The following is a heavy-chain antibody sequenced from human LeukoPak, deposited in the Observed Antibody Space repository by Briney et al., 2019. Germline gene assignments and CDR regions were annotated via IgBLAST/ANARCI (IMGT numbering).Heavy chain of an antibody. J-gene: IGHJ4*02. CDR2: IYSGGTT. V-gene: IGHV3-53*01. CDR1: GFTVSSNY. CDR3: AKDAQRGFDYSNSLEY. Sequence: GGSLRLSCAASGFTVSSNYMSWVRQAPGKGLEWVSVIYSGGTTYYADSVKGRFTISRDNFKRTVSPEMNSLRAEDTAVYYCAKDAQRGFDYSNSLEYWGQGSLVIVSS. D-gene: IGHD4-11*01.